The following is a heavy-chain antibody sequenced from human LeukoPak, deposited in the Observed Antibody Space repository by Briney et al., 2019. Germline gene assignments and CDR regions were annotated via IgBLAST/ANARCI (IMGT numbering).Heavy chain of an antibody. Sequence: GGSLRLSCAASGFTFDKAWMTWVRQAPGKGLEWLGRIKRKTDGGTTDYAAPMKGRITISRDDSTNTLYLEMNSLKGEDTAVYYCTTYRHWPVEYWGQGTLVTVSS. CDR2: IKRKTDGGTT. J-gene: IGHJ4*02. CDR1: GFTFDKAW. D-gene: IGHD1-1*01. V-gene: IGHV3-15*01. CDR3: TTYRHWPVEY.